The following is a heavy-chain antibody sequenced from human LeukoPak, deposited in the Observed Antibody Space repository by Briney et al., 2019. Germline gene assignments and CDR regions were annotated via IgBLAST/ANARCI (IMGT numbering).Heavy chain of an antibody. D-gene: IGHD3-22*01. J-gene: IGHJ4*02. CDR3: ARAISDSTGYYAYYFDS. V-gene: IGHV1-8*03. Sequence: ASVKVSCKTSGYTFTRNDIKWVRQATGHGLEWMGWMNPNSGNSGYAQKFQGRVTITRDNSISTAYMELNSLTSEDTAVYYCARAISDSTGYYAYYFDSWGQGTLVTVSS. CDR1: GYTFTRND. CDR2: MNPNSGNS.